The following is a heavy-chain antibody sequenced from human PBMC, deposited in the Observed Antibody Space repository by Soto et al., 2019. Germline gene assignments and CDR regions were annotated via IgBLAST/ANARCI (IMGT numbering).Heavy chain of an antibody. CDR1: GFTFSAYW. J-gene: IGHJ4*02. V-gene: IGHV3-23*01. CDR3: AKDPAAETYYDFWSGYFDY. CDR2: ISGGGGGT. D-gene: IGHD3-3*01. Sequence: GGSLRLSCAASGFTFSAYWMSWVRQAPGKGLEWVSDISGGGGGTYYADSVKGRFTISRDNSKNTLYLQMNSLRAEDTAVYYCAKDPAAETYYDFWSGYFDYWGQGTLVTVSS.